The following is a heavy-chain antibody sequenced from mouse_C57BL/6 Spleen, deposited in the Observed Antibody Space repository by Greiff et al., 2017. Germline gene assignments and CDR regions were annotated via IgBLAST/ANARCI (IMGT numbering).Heavy chain of an antibody. Sequence: EVQLQESGPELVKPGASVKIPCKASGYTFTDYNMDWVKQSHGKSLEWIGDINPNNGGTIYNQKFKGKATLTVDKSSSTAYMELRSLTSEDTAVYYCAREGYYERDYAMDYWGQGTSVTVSS. CDR2: INPNNGGT. CDR3: AREGYYERDYAMDY. J-gene: IGHJ4*01. V-gene: IGHV1-18*01. D-gene: IGHD2-3*01. CDR1: GYTFTDYN.